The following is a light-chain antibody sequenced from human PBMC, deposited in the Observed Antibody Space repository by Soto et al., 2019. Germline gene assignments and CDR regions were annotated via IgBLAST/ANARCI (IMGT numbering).Light chain of an antibody. CDR1: SGSVTSGHY. V-gene: IGLV7-46*01. J-gene: IGLJ2*01. CDR2: DAN. Sequence: AVVTQEPSLTVSPGGTVTLTCGSSSGSVTSGHYPYWFQKKPGQAPRTLIYDANNKHSWTPARFSGSLLGGKAALTLSGAQPQDEAEYYCMISFGPSRIFGGGTKLTVL. CDR3: MISFGPSRI.